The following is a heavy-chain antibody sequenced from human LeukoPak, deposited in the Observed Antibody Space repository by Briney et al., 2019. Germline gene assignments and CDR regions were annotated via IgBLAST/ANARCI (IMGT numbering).Heavy chain of an antibody. CDR2: IRYDGSNK. J-gene: IGHJ4*02. V-gene: IGHV3-33*06. CDR3: AKEGGGSSGDVIEYYFDY. CDR1: GFTFSSYG. Sequence: GRSLRLSXAASGFTFSSYGMHWVRQAPGKGLEWVAVIRYDGSNKYYADSVKGRFTISRDNSKNTLYLQMNSLRAEDTAVYYCAKEGGGSSGDVIEYYFDYWGQGTLVTVSS. D-gene: IGHD6-19*01.